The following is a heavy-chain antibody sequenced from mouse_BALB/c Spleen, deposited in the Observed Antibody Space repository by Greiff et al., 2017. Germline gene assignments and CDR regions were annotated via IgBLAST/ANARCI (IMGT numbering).Heavy chain of an antibody. D-gene: IGHD2-1*01. J-gene: IGHJ4*01. CDR1: GFTFSSFG. Sequence: EVQLVESGGGLVQPGGSRKLSCAASGFTFSSFGMHWVRQAPEKGLEWVAYISSGSSTIYYADTVKGRFTISRDNPKNTLFLQMTSLRSEDTAMYYCARYYYGRYYYAMDYWGQGTSVTVSS. CDR2: ISSGSSTI. V-gene: IGHV5-17*02. CDR3: ARYYYGRYYYAMDY.